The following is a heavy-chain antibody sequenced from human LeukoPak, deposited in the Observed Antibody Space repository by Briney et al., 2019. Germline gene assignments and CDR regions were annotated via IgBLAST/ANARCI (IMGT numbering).Heavy chain of an antibody. CDR1: GFTFSSYA. Sequence: GGSLRLSCAASGFTFSSYAMHWVRQAPGKGPEWMALTSFDGSNKYYADSVKGRFTISRDNSKNTLYLQMNSLRAEDTAVYYCARDRATASFDYWGQGTLVTVSS. J-gene: IGHJ4*02. CDR3: ARDRATASFDY. D-gene: IGHD5-24*01. CDR2: TSFDGSNK. V-gene: IGHV3-30*04.